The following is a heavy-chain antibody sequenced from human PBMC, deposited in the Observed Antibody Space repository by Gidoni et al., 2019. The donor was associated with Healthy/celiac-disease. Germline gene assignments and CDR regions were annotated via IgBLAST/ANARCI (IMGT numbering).Heavy chain of an antibody. Sequence: EGQLVDSGGGVGKPGGSLRLCCAASGFTFSSYSMDCVRQAPGKGLEWVSSISSSSSYIYYADSVKGRFTISRDNAKNSLYLQMNSLRADDTAVYYCARGPQQGAFDYWGQGTLVTVSS. V-gene: IGHV3-21*01. CDR1: GFTFSSYS. CDR3: ARGPQQGAFDY. J-gene: IGHJ4*02. D-gene: IGHD6-13*01. CDR2: ISSSSSYI.